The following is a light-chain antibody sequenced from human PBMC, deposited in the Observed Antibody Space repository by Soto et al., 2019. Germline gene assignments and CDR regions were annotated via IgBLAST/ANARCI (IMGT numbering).Light chain of an antibody. V-gene: IGKV3-20*01. Sequence: DIVLKQSPCTLALSPGERATLSCRASHSVSSSYLAWYQQKPGQAPRLLIYGASSRATGIPDRFSGSGSGTDFTLTISRLEPEDFAVYYCQQHGSTPFTFGQGTRLEI. CDR1: HSVSSSY. J-gene: IGKJ5*01. CDR3: QQHGSTPFT. CDR2: GAS.